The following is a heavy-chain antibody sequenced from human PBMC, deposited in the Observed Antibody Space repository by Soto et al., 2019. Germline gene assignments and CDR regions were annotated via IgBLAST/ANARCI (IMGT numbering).Heavy chain of an antibody. V-gene: IGHV1-3*01. D-gene: IGHD3-10*01. CDR3: AGGEILWFGELLPHRRGYYYYGMDV. J-gene: IGHJ6*02. CDR1: GYTFTSYA. Sequence: ASVKVSCKASGYTFTSYAMHWVRQAPGQRLEWMGWINAGNGNTKYSQKFQGRVTITRDTSASTAYMELSSLRSEDTAVYYCAGGEILWFGELLPHRRGYYYYGMDVWGQGTTVTVSS. CDR2: INAGNGNT.